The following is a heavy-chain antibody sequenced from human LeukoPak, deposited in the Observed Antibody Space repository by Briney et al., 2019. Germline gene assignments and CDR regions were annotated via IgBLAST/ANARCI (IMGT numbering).Heavy chain of an antibody. D-gene: IGHD6-25*01. J-gene: IGHJ6*03. CDR2: ISYDGSNK. Sequence: GGSLRLSWAASGFTFSSYAMHWVRQAPGKGLEWVAVISYDGSNKYYADSVKGRFTISRDNSKNTLYLQMNSLRAEDTAVYYCARDRGRYYMDVWGKGTTVTISS. CDR3: ARDRGRYYMDV. CDR1: GFTFSSYA. V-gene: IGHV3-30*04.